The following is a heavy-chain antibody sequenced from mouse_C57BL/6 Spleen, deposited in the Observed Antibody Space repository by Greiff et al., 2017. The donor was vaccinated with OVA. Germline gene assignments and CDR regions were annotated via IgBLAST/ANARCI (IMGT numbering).Heavy chain of an antibody. Sequence: DVMLVESGGDLVKPGGSLKLSCAASGFTFSSYGMSWVSQTPDKRLEWVATISSGGSYTYYTDSVKGRFTISRDNAKNTLYLQMISLKSEDTAMYYCARPPYGSSPYFDYWGQGTTLTVSS. J-gene: IGHJ2*01. CDR3: ARPPYGSSPYFDY. CDR2: ISSGGSYT. V-gene: IGHV5-6*02. D-gene: IGHD1-1*01. CDR1: GFTFSSYG.